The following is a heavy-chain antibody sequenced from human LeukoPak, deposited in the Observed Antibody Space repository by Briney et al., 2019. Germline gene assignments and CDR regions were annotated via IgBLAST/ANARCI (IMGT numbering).Heavy chain of an antibody. CDR3: ARAGRVQLWLSYFDY. CDR1: GYTFSNYA. CDR2: ISAYNGNT. D-gene: IGHD5-18*01. Sequence: ASVKVSCKASGYTFSNYAFSWVRQAPGQGREWMGWISAYNGNTNYAQKFQGRVTMTTDTSTSTAYMELRSLRSDDTAVFYCARAGRVQLWLSYFDYWGQGTLVTVSS. J-gene: IGHJ4*02. V-gene: IGHV1-18*01.